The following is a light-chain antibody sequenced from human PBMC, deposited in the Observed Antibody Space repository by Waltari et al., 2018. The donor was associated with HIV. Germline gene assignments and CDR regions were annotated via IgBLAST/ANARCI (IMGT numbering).Light chain of an antibody. Sequence: EIVLTQSPATLSLSPGERATLSCRASQSVSNYLAWYQQKPGQAPRLLIYDASNRATGIPARFSGSGSGTDFTRTISNLEPEDFAVYYCQQRSNWPPITFGQGTRLEIK. CDR3: QQRSNWPPIT. CDR1: QSVSNY. V-gene: IGKV3-11*01. J-gene: IGKJ5*01. CDR2: DAS.